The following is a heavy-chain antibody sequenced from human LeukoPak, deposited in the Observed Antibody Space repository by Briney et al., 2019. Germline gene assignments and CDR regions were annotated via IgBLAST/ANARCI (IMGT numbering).Heavy chain of an antibody. CDR2: ISPTGHTI. CDR3: ARDGRLAKVEGEDYYYDGMDV. J-gene: IGHJ6*02. V-gene: IGHV3-11*01. D-gene: IGHD3-16*01. Sequence: GGSLRLSCAASGFTFTDYYMSWVRQAPGKGLEWISYISPTGHTIYYADSVKGRFTISRDNTKNSLYLQMNRLRAEDTASYYCARDGRLAKVEGEDYYYDGMDVWGQGTTVIVSS. CDR1: GFTFTDYY.